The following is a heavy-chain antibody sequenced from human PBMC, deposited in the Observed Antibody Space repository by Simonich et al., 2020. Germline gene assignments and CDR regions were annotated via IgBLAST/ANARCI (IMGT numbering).Heavy chain of an antibody. CDR3: ARDGERYCGGDCYSYFDY. V-gene: IGHV3-30*07. J-gene: IGHJ4*02. D-gene: IGHD2-21*02. CDR2: ISYDESNK. Sequence: QVQLVESGGGVVQPGRSLRLSCAASGFTFSSYAMHWVRQDPGKGLEWVAVISYDESNKYYADSVKGRLTISRDNSKNTLYLQMNSLRAEDTAVYYCARDGERYCGGDCYSYFDYWGQGTLVTVSS. CDR1: GFTFSSYA.